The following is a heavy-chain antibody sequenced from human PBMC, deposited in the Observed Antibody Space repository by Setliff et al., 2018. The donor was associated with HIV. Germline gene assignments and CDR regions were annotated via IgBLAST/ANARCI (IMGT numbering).Heavy chain of an antibody. Sequence: SVKVSCKASGGTFSSYAISWVRQAPGQGLEWMGGVIPIFGTANYAQKFQGRVTITADESTSTAYMELSSLRSGDTAVYYCAPIDPFPHDYSNSSFDYWGQGTLVTVSS. CDR2: VIPIFGTA. J-gene: IGHJ4*02. D-gene: IGHD4-4*01. CDR1: GGTFSSYA. V-gene: IGHV1-69*13. CDR3: APIDPFPHDYSNSSFDY.